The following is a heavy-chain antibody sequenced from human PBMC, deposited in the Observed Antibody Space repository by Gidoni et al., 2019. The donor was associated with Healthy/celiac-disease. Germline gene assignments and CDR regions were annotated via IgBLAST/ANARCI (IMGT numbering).Heavy chain of an antibody. V-gene: IGHV5-10-1*03. Sequence: EVQLVQSGAEVKKPGESLWISCKGSGYSFTSYWISWGRQMPGKGLEWMGRIAPSDSYTNYSPAFQGHVTISADKSISTDYLQWSSLKASDTAMYYCARQTVGATTNWYFDLWGRGTLVTVSS. J-gene: IGHJ2*01. D-gene: IGHD1-26*01. CDR1: GYSFTSYW. CDR3: ARQTVGATTNWYFDL. CDR2: IAPSDSYT.